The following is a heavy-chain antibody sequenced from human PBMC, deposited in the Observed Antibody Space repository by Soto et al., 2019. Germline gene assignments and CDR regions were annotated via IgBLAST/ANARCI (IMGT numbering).Heavy chain of an antibody. CDR1: GYTFTSYG. Sequence: ASVKVSCKASGYTFTSYGISWVRQAPGQGLEWMGWISAYNGNTNYAQKLQGRVTMTTDTSTSTAYMELRSLRSDDTAVYYCAREKYYDFWSGYWRMDYYYYSGMDVWGQGTTVTVSS. J-gene: IGHJ6*02. CDR2: ISAYNGNT. V-gene: IGHV1-18*01. D-gene: IGHD3-3*01. CDR3: AREKYYDFWSGYWRMDYYYYSGMDV.